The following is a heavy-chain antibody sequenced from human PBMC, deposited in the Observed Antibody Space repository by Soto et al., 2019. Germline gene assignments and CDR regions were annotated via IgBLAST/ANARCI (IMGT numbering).Heavy chain of an antibody. D-gene: IGHD5-12*01. CDR1: GFTFSSYG. Sequence: PGGSLRLSCAASGFTFSSYGMHWVRQAPGKGLEWVAVISYDGSNKYYADSVKGRFTISRDNSKNTLYLQMNSLRAEDTAVYYCAKDFNSGYDYFYYYYYGMDVWGQGTTVTVSS. CDR3: AKDFNSGYDYFYYYYYGMDV. CDR2: ISYDGSNK. V-gene: IGHV3-30*18. J-gene: IGHJ6*02.